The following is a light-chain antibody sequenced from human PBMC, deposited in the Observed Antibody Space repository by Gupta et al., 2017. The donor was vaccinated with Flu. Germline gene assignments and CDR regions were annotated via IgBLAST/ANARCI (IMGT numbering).Light chain of an antibody. Sequence: QLVLTQPPSASASLGASVKLTCTLSSGHSSYAIAWHQQQPEKGPRYLMKLNSDGSHSKGDGIPDRFSGSSSGAERYLTISSLQSEDEADYYCQTWGTGIHRVFGGGTKLTVL. V-gene: IGLV4-69*01. J-gene: IGLJ3*02. CDR1: SGHSSYA. CDR3: QTWGTGIHRV. CDR2: LNSDGSH.